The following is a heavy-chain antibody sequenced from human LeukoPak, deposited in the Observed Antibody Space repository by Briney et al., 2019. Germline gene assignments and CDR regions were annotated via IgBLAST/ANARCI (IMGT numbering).Heavy chain of an antibody. CDR2: ISSSGTTI. V-gene: IGHV3-11*04. J-gene: IGHJ4*02. CDR3: ARGWDDLAARGYYFGY. Sequence: PGGSLRLSCAASGFTFSDYYITWIRQAPGKGLEWVSYISSSGTTIYYADSVKGRFTISRDNAKNSLYLQMNSLRAEDTAVYYCARGWDDLAARGYYFGYWGQGTLVTVSS. CDR1: GFTFSDYY. D-gene: IGHD6-6*01.